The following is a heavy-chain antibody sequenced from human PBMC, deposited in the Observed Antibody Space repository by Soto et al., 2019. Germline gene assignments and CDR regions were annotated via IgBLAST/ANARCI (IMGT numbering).Heavy chain of an antibody. V-gene: IGHV3-21*01. CDR2: ISSSSSYI. J-gene: IGHJ4*02. CDR1: GFTFSSYS. CDR3: AREFEYSSSSPWSGGWPQDY. D-gene: IGHD6-6*01. Sequence: EVQLVESGGGLVKPGGSLRLSCAASGFTFSSYSMNWVRQAPGKGLEWVSSISSSSSYIYYADSVKGRFTISRDNAKNSLYLQMNSLRAEDTAVYYCAREFEYSSSSPWSGGWPQDYWGQGTLVTVSS.